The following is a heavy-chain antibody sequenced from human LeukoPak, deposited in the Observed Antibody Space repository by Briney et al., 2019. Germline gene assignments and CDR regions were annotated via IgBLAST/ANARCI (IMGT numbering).Heavy chain of an antibody. D-gene: IGHD1-26*01. J-gene: IGHJ4*02. V-gene: IGHV4-39*07. CDR1: GDSVSSSSYY. Sequence: SETLSLTCIVSGDSVSSSSYYWGWIRQPPGKGLEWIGGIYYSGSTYYNPSLKSRVTISVDTSKNQFSLKLSSVTAADTAVYYCARDVSGGSYIFDYWGQGTLVTVSS. CDR3: ARDVSGGSYIFDY. CDR2: IYYSGST.